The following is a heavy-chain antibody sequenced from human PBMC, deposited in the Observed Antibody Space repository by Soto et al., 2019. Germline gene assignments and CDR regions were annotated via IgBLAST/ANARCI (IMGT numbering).Heavy chain of an antibody. CDR1: GFTFDIYA. V-gene: IGHV3-9*01. Sequence: PGGSLRLSXAASGFTFDIYALDWGRQAPGKGLEWVAGISWDSVSIGYAASVQGRLTISRDNAKNSLYLETNSLRYEDTAIYYCAKARSRSGYCTNGVCYNIPMDVWGKGTTVTV. CDR3: AKARSRSGYCTNGVCYNIPMDV. CDR2: ISWDSVSI. D-gene: IGHD2-8*01. J-gene: IGHJ6*04.